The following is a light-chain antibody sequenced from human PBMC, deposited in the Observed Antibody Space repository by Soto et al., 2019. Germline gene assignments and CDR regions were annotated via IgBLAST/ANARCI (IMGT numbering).Light chain of an antibody. CDR2: AAS. CDR1: QSISSY. CDR3: QQYYSFPPT. Sequence: DIQMTQSPSSLSASVGDRVTITCRASQSISSYLNWYQQKPGKSPELLIYAASTLQSGVTSRFSGSGSGTDFTLTISCLQSEDFATYYCQQYYSFPPTFGQGTKVEIK. J-gene: IGKJ1*01. V-gene: IGKV1-39*01.